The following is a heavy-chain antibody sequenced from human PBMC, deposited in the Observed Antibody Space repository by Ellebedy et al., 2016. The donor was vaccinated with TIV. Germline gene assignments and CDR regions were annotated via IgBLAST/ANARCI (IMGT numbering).Heavy chain of an antibody. CDR1: GYSFTSYW. CDR3: ARGNRGELWALDY. V-gene: IGHV5-10-1*01. CDR2: IDPSDSYT. D-gene: IGHD1-26*01. J-gene: IGHJ4*02. Sequence: GESLKISCKGSGYSFTSYWISWVRQMPGKGLEWMGRIDPSDSYTNYSPSFQGHVTISADKSISTAYLQWSSLKASDTAMYYCARGNRGELWALDYWGQGTLVTVSS.